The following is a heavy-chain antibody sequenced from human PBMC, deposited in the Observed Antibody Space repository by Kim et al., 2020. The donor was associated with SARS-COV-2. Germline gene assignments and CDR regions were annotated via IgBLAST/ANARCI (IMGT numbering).Heavy chain of an antibody. Sequence: SETLSITCAVYGGSFSGYYWSWIRQPPGKGLEWIGEINHSGSTNYNPSLKSRVTISVDTSKNQFSLKLSSVTAADTAVYYCARVRSSRFIIFYYYGMDVWGQGTTVTVSS. CDR3: ARVRSSRFIIFYYYGMDV. J-gene: IGHJ6*02. CDR1: GGSFSGYY. V-gene: IGHV4-34*01. D-gene: IGHD6-13*01. CDR2: INHSGST.